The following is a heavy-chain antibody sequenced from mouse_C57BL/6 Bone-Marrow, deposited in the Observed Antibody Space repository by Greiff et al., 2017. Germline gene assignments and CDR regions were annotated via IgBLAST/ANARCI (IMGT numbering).Heavy chain of an antibody. J-gene: IGHJ4*01. CDR3: ARSRDEAMDY. V-gene: IGHV1-63*01. Sequence: QVQLQQSGAELVRPGASVKMSCKASGYTFTNYWIGWAKQRPGHGLEWIGEIHPGDGDTNYNQKFKGKATLTADKSSSTAYMQLSSLTSEDSAIYYCARSRDEAMDYWGQGTSVTVSS. CDR2: IHPGDGDT. CDR1: GYTFTNYW.